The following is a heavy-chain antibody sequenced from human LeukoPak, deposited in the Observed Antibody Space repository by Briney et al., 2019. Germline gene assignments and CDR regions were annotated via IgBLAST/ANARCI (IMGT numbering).Heavy chain of an antibody. V-gene: IGHV4-34*01. CDR1: GGSFSGYY. CDR2: INHSGST. J-gene: IGHJ4*02. D-gene: IGHD4-17*01. Sequence: SETLSLTCAVYGGSFSGYYWSWIRQPPGKGLEWIGEINHSGSTNYNPSLKSRVTISVDTSKNQFSLKLSSVTAADTAVYYCARGSGDYGDYQRVFDYWGQGTLVTVSS. CDR3: ARGSGDYGDYQRVFDY.